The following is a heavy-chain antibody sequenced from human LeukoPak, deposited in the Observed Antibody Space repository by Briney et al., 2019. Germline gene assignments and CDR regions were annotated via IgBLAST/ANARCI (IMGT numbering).Heavy chain of an antibody. D-gene: IGHD2-2*01. CDR3: ARGRSAMRMDV. J-gene: IGHJ6*04. Sequence: ASVKVSCKASGYTFTSYDINWVRQPTGQGREWMGWMNPSSGSTGYAQKFQGRVTISRNISISKAYMELSTLRSEDTAVYYCARGRSAMRMDVWGKGTPVTVSS. CDR2: MNPSSGST. CDR1: GYTFTSYD. V-gene: IGHV1-8*03.